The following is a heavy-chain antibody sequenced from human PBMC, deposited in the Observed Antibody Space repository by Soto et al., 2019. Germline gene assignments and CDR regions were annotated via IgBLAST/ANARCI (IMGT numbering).Heavy chain of an antibody. CDR3: ARSYQEYYDSSGYSPYYFDY. D-gene: IGHD3-22*01. Sequence: GGSLRLSCAASGFTFSSYSMNWVRQAPGKGLEWVSSISSSSSYIYHADSVKGRFTISRDNAKNSLYLQMNSLRAEDTAVYYSARSYQEYYDSSGYSPYYFDYWGQGTLVTVSS. CDR1: GFTFSSYS. J-gene: IGHJ4*02. V-gene: IGHV3-21*01. CDR2: ISSSSSYI.